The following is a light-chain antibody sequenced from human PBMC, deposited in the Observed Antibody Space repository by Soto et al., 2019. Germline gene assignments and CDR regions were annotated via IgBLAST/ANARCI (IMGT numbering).Light chain of an antibody. CDR1: QFINTY. J-gene: IGKJ4*01. CDR3: QQRHTWPTT. V-gene: IGKV3-11*01. CDR2: EAS. Sequence: IVLTQSPATLSLSPGERATLSCRASQFINTYVAWYQHRPGQVPRLLTYEASKSATGIPARFSGSGSGTDFTLTISSLEPEDFGIYYCQQRHTWPTTFGGGAKVEI.